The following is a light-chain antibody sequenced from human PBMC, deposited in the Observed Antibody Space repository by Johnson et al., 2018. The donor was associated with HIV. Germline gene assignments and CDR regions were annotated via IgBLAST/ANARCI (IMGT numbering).Light chain of an antibody. J-gene: IGLJ1*01. CDR1: SSNIGNNY. CDR3: GTWDSSLSVYV. CDR2: ENN. Sequence: QSVLTQPPSVSAAPGQKVTISCSGSSSNIGNNYVSWYQQLPGGAPKLLIYENNMRPSGIPDRFSGSKSGTSATLDITGLQTGDEAYYYCGTWDSSLSVYVFGNGTKVTVL. V-gene: IGLV1-51*02.